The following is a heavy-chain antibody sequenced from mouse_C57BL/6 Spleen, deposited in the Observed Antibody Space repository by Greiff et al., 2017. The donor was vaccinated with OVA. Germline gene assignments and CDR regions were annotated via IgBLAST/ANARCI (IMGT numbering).Heavy chain of an antibody. CDR3: AKGGGTAQATWAWFAY. D-gene: IGHD3-2*02. CDR2: IYPRSGNT. V-gene: IGHV1-81*01. CDR1: GYTFTSYG. J-gene: IGHJ3*01. Sequence: QVQLQQSGAELARPGASVKLSCKASGYTFTSYGISWVKQRTGQGLEWIGEIYPRSGNTYYNEKFKGKATLTADKSSSTAYMELRSLTSEDSAVYFCAKGGGTAQATWAWFAYWGQGTLVTVSA.